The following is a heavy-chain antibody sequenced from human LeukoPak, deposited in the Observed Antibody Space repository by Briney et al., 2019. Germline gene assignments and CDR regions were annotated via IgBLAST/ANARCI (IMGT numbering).Heavy chain of an antibody. V-gene: IGHV1-69*06. D-gene: IGHD6-6*01. CDR1: GGTFSSHA. CDR2: IIPIFGTA. CDR3: ARDVLSSSSVAWFDP. Sequence: GASVKVSCKASGGTFSSHAISWVRQAPGQGLEWMGGIIPIFGTANYAQKFQGRVTITADKSTSTAYMELSSLRSEDTAVYYCARDVLSSSSVAWFDPWGQGTLVTVSS. J-gene: IGHJ5*02.